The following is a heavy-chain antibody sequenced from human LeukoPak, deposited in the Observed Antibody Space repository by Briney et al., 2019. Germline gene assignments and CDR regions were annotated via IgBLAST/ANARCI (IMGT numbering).Heavy chain of an antibody. CDR1: GFIFNKYA. V-gene: IGHV3-64D*06. J-gene: IGHJ4*02. CDR2: ISSNGGST. D-gene: IGHD3-22*01. Sequence: GGSLRLSCSASGFIFNKYAMYWVRQAPGKGLEYVSAISSNGGSTYYVDSVKGRFTISRDNSKNTLYLQMSSLRAEDTAVFYCVKRGNDYYDSSGNFDFDFWGQGTLVTVSS. CDR3: VKRGNDYYDSSGNFDFDF.